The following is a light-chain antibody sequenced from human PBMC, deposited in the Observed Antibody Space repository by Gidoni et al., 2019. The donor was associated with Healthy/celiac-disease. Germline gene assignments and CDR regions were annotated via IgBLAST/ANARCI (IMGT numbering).Light chain of an antibody. CDR3: QQSYSTPRT. V-gene: IGKV1-39*01. Sequence: DIQMTQSPSSLSASVGDRVTITCRASQSISSYLNWYQQKPGKAPKLLIYAASSLQSGVPSRFSGSGSGTDFTLTTSSLKPEDFATYYCQQSYSTPRTFGQGTKVEIK. J-gene: IGKJ1*01. CDR1: QSISSY. CDR2: AAS.